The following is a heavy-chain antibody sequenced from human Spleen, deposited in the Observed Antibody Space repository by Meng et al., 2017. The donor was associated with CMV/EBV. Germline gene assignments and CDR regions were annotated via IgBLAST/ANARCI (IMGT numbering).Heavy chain of an antibody. J-gene: IGHJ4*02. V-gene: IGHV4-34*01. CDR3: ARGTLDPYYFDY. D-gene: IGHD1-1*01. CDR1: GGSFSGYY. Sequence: VQRQQWGAGLLKPSVTLSLTCAVYGGSFSGYYWSWIRQPPGKGLEWIGEINHSGSTNYNPSLKSRVTISVDTSKNQFSLKLSSVTTADTAVYYCARGTLDPYYFDYWGQGTLVTVSS. CDR2: INHSGST.